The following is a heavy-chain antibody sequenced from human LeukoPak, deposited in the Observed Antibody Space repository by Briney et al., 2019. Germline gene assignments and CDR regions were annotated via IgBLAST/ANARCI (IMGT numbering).Heavy chain of an antibody. V-gene: IGHV1-46*01. CDR3: ARDNSVEDTAWGFVP. CDR1: VYTFTSYY. CDR2: INPSGGSR. Sequence: ASVKVSCKASVYTFTSYYMHRVRQAPGQGLEWMGIINPSGGSRSYAQKFQARVTMTRDMSTSTDYMELSSLRSEDTAVYYCARDNSVEDTAWGFVPWGQGTLVTVSS. J-gene: IGHJ5*02. D-gene: IGHD4-23*01.